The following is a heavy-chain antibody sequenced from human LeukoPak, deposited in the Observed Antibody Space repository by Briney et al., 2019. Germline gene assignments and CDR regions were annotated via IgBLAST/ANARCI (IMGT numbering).Heavy chain of an antibody. D-gene: IGHD6-19*01. Sequence: GGSLRLSCAASGFTFRSYGMSWVRQAPGKGLEWVSGISGSGGSTYYADSVKGRFTISRDNAKNSLYLQMNSLRAEDTAVYYCARDPSSGWYLKGWFDPWGQGTLVTVSS. CDR3: ARDPSSGWYLKGWFDP. CDR2: ISGSGGST. V-gene: IGHV3-23*01. J-gene: IGHJ5*02. CDR1: GFTFRSYG.